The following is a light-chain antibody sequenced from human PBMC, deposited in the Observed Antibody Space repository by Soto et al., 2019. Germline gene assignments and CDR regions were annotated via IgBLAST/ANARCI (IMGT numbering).Light chain of an antibody. J-gene: IGKJ5*01. CDR3: QQYNSYSPWM. CDR2: DAS. Sequence: IQMTQSPSTMSASVGDRVTITCRASQSISSWLAWYQQKPGKPPKLLIYDASSLESGVPSRFSGSGSGTEFTLTISSLQPNDFATYYCQQYNSYSPWMFGQGTRLEIK. CDR1: QSISSW. V-gene: IGKV1-5*01.